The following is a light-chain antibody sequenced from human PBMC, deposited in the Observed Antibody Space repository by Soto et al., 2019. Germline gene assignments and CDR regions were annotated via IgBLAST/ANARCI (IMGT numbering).Light chain of an antibody. CDR1: QGIRTD. V-gene: IGKV1-17*01. CDR3: LQYGTYPRT. J-gene: IGKJ1*01. CDR2: AAS. Sequence: IPMTPSPYSLSASVAVTFTIICRASQGIRTDLAWYQQKPGKAPQRLIYAASSLPSGVPARFSGSGSGTEFTLTISSLQPEDFATYYCLQYGTYPRTFGPGTKVDI.